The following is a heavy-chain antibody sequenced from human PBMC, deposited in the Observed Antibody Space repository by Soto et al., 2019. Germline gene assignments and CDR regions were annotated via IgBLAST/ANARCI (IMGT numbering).Heavy chain of an antibody. D-gene: IGHD6-13*01. CDR1: GFTFSSYG. Sequence: QVQLVESGGGVVQPGRSLRLSCAASGFTFSSYGMHWVRQAPCKGLEWVAGIWYDGSNKYYADSVNGRFTISRDNYKNKLYRQMNSLRAEDPSVYYCARDSGDSSSCSDYWGQGTLVTVSS. CDR2: IWYDGSNK. V-gene: IGHV3-33*01. J-gene: IGHJ4*02. CDR3: ARDSGDSSSCSDY.